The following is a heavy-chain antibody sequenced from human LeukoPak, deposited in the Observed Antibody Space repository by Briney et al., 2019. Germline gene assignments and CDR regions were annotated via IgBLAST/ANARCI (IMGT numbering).Heavy chain of an antibody. CDR1: GFTFSSYS. CDR2: IGTDGSTT. J-gene: IGHJ1*01. CDR3: TNSNWYIRN. Sequence: GGSLRLSCAASGFTFSSYSMHWVRQAPGGGLVWVSRIGTDGSTTGYADSVKGRFTISRDNVKNTVYLQMNSLRVEDTAVYYCTNSNWYIRNWGQGTLVTVSS. D-gene: IGHD1/OR15-1a*01. V-gene: IGHV3-74*01.